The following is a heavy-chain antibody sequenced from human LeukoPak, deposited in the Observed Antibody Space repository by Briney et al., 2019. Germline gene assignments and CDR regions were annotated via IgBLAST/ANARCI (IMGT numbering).Heavy chain of an antibody. CDR3: ARAQYYSDSTGYYYLHY. Sequence: GGSLRLSCAASGFTFSSYAMHWVRQAPGTGLEWVAVISYDGSNKYYADSVKGRFTISRDNSKNTLYLQMNSLRAEDTAVYYCARAQYYSDSTGYYYLHYWGQGTLVTVSS. CDR1: GFTFSSYA. D-gene: IGHD3-22*01. J-gene: IGHJ4*02. V-gene: IGHV3-30*04. CDR2: ISYDGSNK.